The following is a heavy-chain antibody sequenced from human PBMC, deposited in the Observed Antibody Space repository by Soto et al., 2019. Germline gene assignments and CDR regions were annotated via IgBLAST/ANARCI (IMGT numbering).Heavy chain of an antibody. Sequence: GASVKVSCKASGYTFTGYYMHWVRQAPGQGLEWMGWINLNSGGTNYAQKFQGRVTMTRDTSISTAYMELSRLRSDDTAVYYCARGVYYYYGMDVWGQGTTVTVSS. CDR1: GYTFTGYY. V-gene: IGHV1-2*02. D-gene: IGHD6-13*01. CDR3: ARGVYYYYGMDV. J-gene: IGHJ6*02. CDR2: INLNSGGT.